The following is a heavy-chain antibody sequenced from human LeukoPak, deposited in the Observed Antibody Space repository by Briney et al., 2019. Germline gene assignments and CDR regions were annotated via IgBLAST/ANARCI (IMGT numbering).Heavy chain of an antibody. CDR1: GYSFTSYW. J-gene: IGHJ6*02. V-gene: IGHV5-51*01. D-gene: IGHD3-10*01. CDR3: ARLRFRGVHTMTDSYGMDV. CDR2: IYPGDSDT. Sequence: GESLKISCKGSGYSFTSYWIGWVRQMPGKGLEWMGIIYPGDSDTRYSPSFQGQVTISADKSISTAYLQWSSLKASDTAMYYCARLRFRGVHTMTDSYGMDVWGQGTTVTVSS.